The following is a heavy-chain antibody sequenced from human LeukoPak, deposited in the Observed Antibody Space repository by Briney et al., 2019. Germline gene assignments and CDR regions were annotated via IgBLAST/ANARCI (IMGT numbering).Heavy chain of an antibody. Sequence: ASVKVSCKASGGTFSSYAISWVRQAPGQGLEWMGRIIPIFGTANYAQKFQGRVTITTDDSNSTAYMELSSLRPEDTAVYYCARGLSTYYYDSTSNAFDIWVQRTMVTVCS. CDR2: IIPIFGTA. CDR1: GGTFSSYA. CDR3: ARGLSTYYYDSTSNAFDI. J-gene: IGHJ3*02. V-gene: IGHV1-69*05. D-gene: IGHD3-22*01.